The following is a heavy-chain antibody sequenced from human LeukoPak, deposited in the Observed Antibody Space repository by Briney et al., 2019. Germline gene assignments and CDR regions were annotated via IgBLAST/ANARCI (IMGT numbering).Heavy chain of an antibody. V-gene: IGHV3-15*01. CDR3: TTSYYDFWSGYYRNAFDI. CDR1: GFTFSNAW. J-gene: IGHJ3*02. D-gene: IGHD3-3*01. Sequence: GGSLRLSCAASGFTFSNAWMSWVRQAPGKGLEWVGRIKSKTDGGTTDYAAPVKGRFTISRDDSKNTLYLQMNSLKTEDTAVYYCTTSYYDFWSGYYRNAFDIWGQGTMVTVSS. CDR2: IKSKTDGGTT.